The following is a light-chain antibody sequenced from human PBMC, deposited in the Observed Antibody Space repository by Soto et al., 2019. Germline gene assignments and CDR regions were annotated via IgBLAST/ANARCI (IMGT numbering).Light chain of an antibody. Sequence: EIVLTQSPGTLSVSPGERATLSCRASQSVSSNLAWFQHKPGQAPRLLIFAASTRASGVPARFSVSGSGTDFILTITSLQSEDFAVYDCQQYWHWPRTFGQGTKVDIK. J-gene: IGKJ1*01. CDR2: AAS. CDR1: QSVSSN. V-gene: IGKV3-15*01. CDR3: QQYWHWPRT.